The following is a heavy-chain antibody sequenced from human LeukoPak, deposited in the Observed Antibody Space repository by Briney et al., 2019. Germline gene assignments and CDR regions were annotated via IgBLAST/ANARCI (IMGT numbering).Heavy chain of an antibody. CDR3: VRETGTIGYYMDV. V-gene: IGHV3-74*01. CDR2: IHRDGGMT. Sequence: GGSLRLSCAASGFTFTGNSMHWVRQGPGRGLVWVARIHRDGGMTRYADSVEGRFTISRDNAKNTLYLQMNSLRAEDTAIYYCVRETGTIGYYMDVWGKGTTVTVSS. J-gene: IGHJ6*03. CDR1: GFTFTGNS. D-gene: IGHD2-15*01.